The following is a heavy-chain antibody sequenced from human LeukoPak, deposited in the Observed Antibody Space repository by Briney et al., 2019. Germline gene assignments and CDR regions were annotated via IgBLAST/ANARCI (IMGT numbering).Heavy chain of an antibody. J-gene: IGHJ4*02. CDR2: IRCTANGYAT. CDR3: TTDGVGIEGATFDY. CDR1: GFTFSGSA. Sequence: QPGGSLRLSCAASGFTFSGSALHWVRQASGKGLEWVGRIRCTANGYATAYAASVKGRFTISRDDSKNTLYLQMNSLKTEDTAVYYCTTDGVGIEGATFDYWGQGTLVTVSS. D-gene: IGHD1-26*01. V-gene: IGHV3-73*01.